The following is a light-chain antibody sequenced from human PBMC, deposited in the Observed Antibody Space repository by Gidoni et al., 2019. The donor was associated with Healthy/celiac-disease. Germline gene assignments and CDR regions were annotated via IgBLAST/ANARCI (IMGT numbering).Light chain of an antibody. Sequence: DIQMTQSPSSLSAAVGDRVTINCRASQVISSYLNWYQQKPGKAPKLLSDAASSLQSGVPTCFRGSGSGTDFTLTISSLQPEDFATYYCQQSYSTPLTFGGGTKVEIK. CDR3: QQSYSTPLT. CDR1: QVISSY. V-gene: IGKV1-39*01. J-gene: IGKJ4*01. CDR2: AAS.